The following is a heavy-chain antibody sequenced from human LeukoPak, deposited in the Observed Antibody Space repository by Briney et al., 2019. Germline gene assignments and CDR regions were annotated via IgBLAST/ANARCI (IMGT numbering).Heavy chain of an antibody. CDR3: ARGSHSSSWYPFDY. J-gene: IGHJ4*02. CDR2: INPNSGDT. V-gene: IGHV1-2*02. CDR1: GYTFTGYY. Sequence: ASVKVSCKASGYTFTGYYMHWVRQAPGQGLEWMGWINPNSGDTNYAQKFQGRVALTRDTSISSAYMDLNRLRSDDTAVYYCARGSHSSSWYPFDYWGQGTLVTVSS. D-gene: IGHD6-13*01.